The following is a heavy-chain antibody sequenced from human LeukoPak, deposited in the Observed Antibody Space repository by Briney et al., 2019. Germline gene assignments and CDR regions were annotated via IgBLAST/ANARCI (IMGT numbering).Heavy chain of an antibody. V-gene: IGHV4-39*07. J-gene: IGHJ4*02. Sequence: SETLSLTCTVSGGSTSSSSYYWGWIRQPPGKGLEWIGSIYYSGSTYYNPSLKSRVTISVDTSKNQFSLKLSSVTAADTAVYYCAGSSSHPLGYWGQGTLVTVSS. CDR2: IYYSGST. CDR3: AGSSSHPLGY. CDR1: GGSTSSSSYY. D-gene: IGHD6-13*01.